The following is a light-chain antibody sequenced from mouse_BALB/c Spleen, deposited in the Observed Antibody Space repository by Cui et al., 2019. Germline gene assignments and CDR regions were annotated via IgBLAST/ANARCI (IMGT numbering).Light chain of an antibody. CDR1: QSVVYSSNQKNY. V-gene: IGKV8-27*01. CDR3: HQYLSSWT. Sequence: NIMMRQSPSFLAVSVGEKVTMTCKSIQSVVYSSNQKNYLAWYHQKPGQSPKLLIYWASTRESGVPDRFTGSGSGTDFTLTISSVQAEDLAVYYCHQYLSSWTFGGGTKLEIK. CDR2: WAS. J-gene: IGKJ1*01.